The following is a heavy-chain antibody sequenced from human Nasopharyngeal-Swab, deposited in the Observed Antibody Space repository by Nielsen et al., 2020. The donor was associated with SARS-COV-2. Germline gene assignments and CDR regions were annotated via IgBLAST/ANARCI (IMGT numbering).Heavy chain of an antibody. J-gene: IGHJ4*02. D-gene: IGHD3-22*01. CDR1: GFTFSSYG. Sequence: GGSLRLSCAASGFTFSSYGMHWVRQAPGKGLEWVAVISYDGSNKYYADSVKGRFTISRDNSKNTLYLQMNSLRPEDTAVYYCAKEPTFYFDSSGYYLDYWGQGTLVTVSS. V-gene: IGHV3-30*18. CDR2: ISYDGSNK. CDR3: AKEPTFYFDSSGYYLDY.